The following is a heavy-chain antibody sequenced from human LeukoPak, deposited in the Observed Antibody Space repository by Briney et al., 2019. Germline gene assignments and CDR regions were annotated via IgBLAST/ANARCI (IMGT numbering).Heavy chain of an antibody. CDR1: GYTFSSYA. CDR2: INAGNGNT. Sequence: GASVKVSCKASGYTFSSYAMHWVRQAPGQRLEWMGWINAGNGNTKNSQNFQDRVTFTRDTSASIAYMELSSLRSEDTAVYYCARPIGYSSGGFDLWGCGTLVTVSS. J-gene: IGHJ2*01. CDR3: ARPIGYSSGGFDL. V-gene: IGHV1-3*01. D-gene: IGHD2-15*01.